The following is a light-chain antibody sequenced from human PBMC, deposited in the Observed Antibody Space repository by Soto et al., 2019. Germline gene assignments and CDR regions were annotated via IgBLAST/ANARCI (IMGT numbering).Light chain of an antibody. CDR2: DVS. Sequence: ALTQSRSVSGSLGQSVTISCTGTSSDVGTYNYVSWYQQHPGKAPKVMIYDVSERTSGVPDRFPGSKSGNTASLTISGLQAEDEADYYCCSYAGSPRYVLGTGTKLTVL. J-gene: IGLJ1*01. V-gene: IGLV2-11*01. CDR3: CSYAGSPRYV. CDR1: SSDVGTYNY.